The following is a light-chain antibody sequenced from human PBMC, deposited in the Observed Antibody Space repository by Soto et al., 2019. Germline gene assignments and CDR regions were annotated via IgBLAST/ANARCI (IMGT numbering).Light chain of an antibody. V-gene: IGLV2-23*03. J-gene: IGLJ1*01. CDR3: CSYAGFSTVV. CDR1: SRDIGGYNL. Sequence: QPVLTQPASVSGSPGQSITISCTGTSRDIGGYNLVSWYQQHPGKAPKLIIFEGNKRPSGVSDHFSACKSGNTDFLTISGLQAEDEGDYYCCSYAGFSTVVFGTGTKVTVL. CDR2: EGN.